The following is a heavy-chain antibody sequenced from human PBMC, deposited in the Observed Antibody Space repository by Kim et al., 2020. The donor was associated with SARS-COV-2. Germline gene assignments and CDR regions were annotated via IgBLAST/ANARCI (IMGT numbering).Heavy chain of an antibody. CDR2: IYPGDSDT. D-gene: IGHD3-22*01. J-gene: IGHJ4*02. Sequence: GESLKISCKGSGYSFTSYWIGWVRQMPGKGLEWMGIIYPGDSDTRYSPSFQGQVTISADKSISTAYLQWSSLKASDTAMYYCATLDYYDSSGYYSDYFDYWGQGTLVTVSS. CDR3: ATLDYYDSSGYYSDYFDY. V-gene: IGHV5-51*01. CDR1: GYSFTSYW.